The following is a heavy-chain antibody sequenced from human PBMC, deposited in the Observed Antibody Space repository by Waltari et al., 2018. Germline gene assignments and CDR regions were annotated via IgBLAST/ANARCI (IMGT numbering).Heavy chain of an antibody. CDR1: GFTFSSYA. CDR2: ISYDGSNK. J-gene: IGHJ4*02. CDR3: ARESSSWFLFDY. V-gene: IGHV3-30-3*01. Sequence: VQLVESGGGLVQPGRSLRLSCAASGFTFSSYAMHWVRQAPGKGLEWVAVISYDGSNKYYADSVKGRFTISRDNSKNTLYLQMNSLRAEDTAVYYCARESSSWFLFDYWGQGTLVTVSS. D-gene: IGHD6-13*01.